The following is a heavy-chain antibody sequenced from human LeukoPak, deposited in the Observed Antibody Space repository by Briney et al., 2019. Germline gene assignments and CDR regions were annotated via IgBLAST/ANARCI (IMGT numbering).Heavy chain of an antibody. Sequence: GGSLRLSCAASGFTFSSYWMHWVRQAPGKGLVXXXRINTDGSGTSNADSVKGRFTISRDNAKNTLYLQMNSLRAEDTAVYYCARDHRVTYYYGMDVWGKGTTVTVSS. V-gene: IGHV3-74*01. CDR2: INTDGSGT. D-gene: IGHD2-21*02. J-gene: IGHJ6*04. CDR1: GFTFSSYW. CDR3: ARDHRVTYYYGMDV.